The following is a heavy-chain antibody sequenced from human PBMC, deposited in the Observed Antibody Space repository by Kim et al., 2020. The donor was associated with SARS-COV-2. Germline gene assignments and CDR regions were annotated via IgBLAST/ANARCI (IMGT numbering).Heavy chain of an antibody. CDR3: LSGTVYYGMDV. V-gene: IGHV1-46*01. D-gene: IGHD3-16*02. CDR2: T. Sequence: TRYEQKFQGRVTMTRDPSTSTVYMDLGSMRSEDTAVYYCLSGTVYYGMDVWGQGTTVTVSS. J-gene: IGHJ6*02.